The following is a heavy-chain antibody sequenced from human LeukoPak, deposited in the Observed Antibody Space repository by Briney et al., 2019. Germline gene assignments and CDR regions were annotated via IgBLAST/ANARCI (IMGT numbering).Heavy chain of an antibody. D-gene: IGHD1-26*01. V-gene: IGHV3-33*01. Sequence: GGSLRLSCSASGFTFSSYGIHWVRQAPGKGLEGVAVIWYDGSNKYYADSVKGRFTISRDNSKNTLYLQMNSLRAEDTAVYYCARDESSGSYYYYFDYWGQGTLVTVSS. CDR3: ARDESSGSYYYYFDY. CDR2: IWYDGSNK. J-gene: IGHJ4*02. CDR1: GFTFSSYG.